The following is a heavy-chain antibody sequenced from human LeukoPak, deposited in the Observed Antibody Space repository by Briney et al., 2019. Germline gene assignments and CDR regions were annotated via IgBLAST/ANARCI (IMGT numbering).Heavy chain of an antibody. V-gene: IGHV3-23*01. J-gene: IGHJ4*03. CDR2: TGGPGGST. CDR1: GFTFSSHA. Sequence: GGSLRLSCAASGFTFSSHAMGWVRQAPGKGLEWVSATGGPGGSTYYAGSVKGRFTISRDNSRNTLYLQMDGLRADDTAVYYCARDAGVVAVHYFDHWGHGTLATVSS. CDR3: ARDAGVVAVHYFDH. D-gene: IGHD3-3*01.